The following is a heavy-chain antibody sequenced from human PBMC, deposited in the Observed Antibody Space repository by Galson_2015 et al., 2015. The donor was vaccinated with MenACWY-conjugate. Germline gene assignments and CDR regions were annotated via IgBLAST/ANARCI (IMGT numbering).Heavy chain of an antibody. CDR1: GFTFSGHP. D-gene: IGHD3-10*01. Sequence: SLRLSCAASGFTFSGHPMSWVRQAPGKGLEWVSTFGSSGATYHADSVKGRFTISRDNSKNTLYLQMDSLRADDTAIYDCAKFFGSGRYSAVYFDYWGQGILVTVSS. CDR3: AKFFGSGRYSAVYFDY. J-gene: IGHJ4*02. CDR2: FGSSGAT. V-gene: IGHV3-23*01.